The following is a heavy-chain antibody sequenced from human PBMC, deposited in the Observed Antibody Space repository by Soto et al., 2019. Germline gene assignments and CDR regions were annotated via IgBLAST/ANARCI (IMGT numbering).Heavy chain of an antibody. CDR1: GGSISSSSYY. Sequence: SETLSLTCTVYGGSISSSSYYWGWIRQPPGKGLEWIGSIDYSGSTYYNPSLKSRGTISVDTSKNQFSLKLSSVTAADTAVYYCARLPLGYCSGGSCYSLYYYCYYMDFWGQGTSVTVSS. CDR3: ARLPLGYCSGGSCYSLYYYCYYMDF. D-gene: IGHD2-15*01. V-gene: IGHV4-39*01. J-gene: IGHJ6*03. CDR2: IDYSGST.